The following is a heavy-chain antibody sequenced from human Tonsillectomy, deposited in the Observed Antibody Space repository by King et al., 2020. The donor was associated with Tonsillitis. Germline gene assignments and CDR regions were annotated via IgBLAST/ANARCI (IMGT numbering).Heavy chain of an antibody. V-gene: IGHV4-61*02. Sequence: QVQLQESGPGLVKPSQTLSLTCTVSGGSISSGSYYWSWIRQPAGKGLEWIGRIYTSGSTNYNPSPKSRVTVSVDTSKNQFSLKLSSMTAADTAVYYCAREGYSSSPYYYHYYMDVWGKGTTVTVSS. CDR2: IYTSGST. CDR1: GGSISSGSYY. CDR3: AREGYSSSPYYYHYYMDV. D-gene: IGHD6-6*01. J-gene: IGHJ6*03.